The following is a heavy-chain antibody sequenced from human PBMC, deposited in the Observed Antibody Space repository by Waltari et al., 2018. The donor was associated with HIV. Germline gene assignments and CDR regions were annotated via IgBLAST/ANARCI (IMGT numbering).Heavy chain of an antibody. V-gene: IGHV3-21*01. CDR2: ISSGSSFI. J-gene: IGHJ4*02. CDR1: GFTVSSFS. D-gene: IGHD4-17*01. CDR3: ARALTNFGGF. Sequence: VQLVESGGGLVKPGGSLRLSCAGSGFTVSSFSMNWVRQAPGKGLEWVASISSGSSFIDYADSVKGRFTISRDNAKNSLYLQMKSLRVEDTALYYCARALTNFGGFWGQGTLVTVSS.